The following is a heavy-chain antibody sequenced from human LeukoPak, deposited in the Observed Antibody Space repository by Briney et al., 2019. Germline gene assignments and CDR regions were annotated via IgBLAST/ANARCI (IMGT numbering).Heavy chain of an antibody. D-gene: IGHD1-26*01. CDR1: SFPFSSYA. V-gene: IGHV3-23*01. CDR3: AKAQWELLPPIDY. Sequence: RGSLRLSCAASSFPFSSYAMSWVRQAPVKGLEWLSAISCSGGSSYYADSVKGRFTISRDNSKNTLYLQMNSLRAEDTAVYYCAKAQWELLPPIDYWGQGTLVTVSS. J-gene: IGHJ4*02. CDR2: ISCSGGSS.